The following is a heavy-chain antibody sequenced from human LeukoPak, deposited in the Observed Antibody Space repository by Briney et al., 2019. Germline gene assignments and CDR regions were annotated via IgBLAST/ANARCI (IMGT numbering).Heavy chain of an antibody. Sequence: ASVKVSCKASGYTFTSYGISWVRQAPGQGLEWMGWISAYNGNTNYAQKLQGRVTMTTDTSTSTAYMELRSLRSDDTAVYYCARDRDYDILTGYYPAPPYYYYYGMDVWGQGTTVTVSS. CDR2: ISAYNGNT. CDR1: GYTFTSYG. V-gene: IGHV1-18*01. D-gene: IGHD3-9*01. CDR3: ARDRDYDILTGYYPAPPYYYYYGMDV. J-gene: IGHJ6*02.